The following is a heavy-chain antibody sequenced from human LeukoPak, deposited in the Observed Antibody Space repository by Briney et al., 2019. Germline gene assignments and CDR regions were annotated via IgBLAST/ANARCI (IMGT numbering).Heavy chain of an antibody. CDR2: IKPDGSET. V-gene: IGHV3-7*01. CDR3: ARDGGELWPLDE. J-gene: IGHJ4*02. D-gene: IGHD3-10*01. Sequence: GGSLRLSCVASGFPFKGYWMTWVRQSPGKGLDWVANIKPDGSETNYLDSVKGRFTISRDSARDSLFLEMNNLRVDDTAVYYCARDGGELWPLDEWGQGILVTVSS. CDR1: GFPFKGYW.